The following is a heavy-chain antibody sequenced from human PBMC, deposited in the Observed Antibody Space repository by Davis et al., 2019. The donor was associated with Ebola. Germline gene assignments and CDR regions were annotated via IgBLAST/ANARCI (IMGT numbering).Heavy chain of an antibody. D-gene: IGHD1/OR15-1a*01. CDR3: TTLEHVTDYDY. CDR1: GFVFSNYA. V-gene: IGHV3-30*04. Sequence: LSLTCAPSGFVFSNYAMHWVRQAPGKGLEWVAVISNEGTNRYYGDPVKGRFTISRDNSKNTLYLQMNLLRPDDTGVYYCTTLEHVTDYDYWGLGTRVIVSS. J-gene: IGHJ4*02. CDR2: ISNEGTNR.